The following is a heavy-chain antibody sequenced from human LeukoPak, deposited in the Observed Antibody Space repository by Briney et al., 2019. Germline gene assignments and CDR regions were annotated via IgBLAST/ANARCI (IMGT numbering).Heavy chain of an antibody. J-gene: IGHJ4*02. V-gene: IGHV3-21*01. CDR3: ARDSPSGYSGY. D-gene: IGHD3-3*01. CDR1: GFSFSTYN. CDR2: ISSSSSYI. Sequence: PGGSLRLSCAASGFSFSTYNMNWVRQAPGKGLEWVSSISSSSSYIYYADSVKGRFTISRDNAKNSLYLQMNSLRAEDTAVYYCARDSPSGYSGYWGQGTLVTVSS.